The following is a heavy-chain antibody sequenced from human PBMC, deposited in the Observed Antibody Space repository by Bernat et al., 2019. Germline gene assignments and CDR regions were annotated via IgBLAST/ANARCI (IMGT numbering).Heavy chain of an antibody. CDR1: GGTFSSYA. CDR2: IIPILGIA. D-gene: IGHD3-22*01. J-gene: IGHJ4*02. CDR3: ATYRYYYESGGFGY. V-gene: IGHV1-69*04. Sequence: QVQLVQSGAEVKKPGSSVKVSCKASGGTFSSYAISWVRQAPGQGLEWMGRIIPILGIANYAQKFQGRVTITADKSTSTAYMELSSLRSEDTAVYYCATYRYYYESGGFGYWGQGTLVTVSS.